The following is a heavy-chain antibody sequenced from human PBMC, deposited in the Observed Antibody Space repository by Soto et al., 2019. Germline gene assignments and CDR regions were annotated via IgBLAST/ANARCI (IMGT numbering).Heavy chain of an antibody. Sequence: QVQLVQSGAEVKKPGASVKVSCKASGYTFITYGVSWVRQAPGQGLDWLGWICTYNGNTRYAERLQGRVTMTTDTTTNTAYMELRNLRSDDTAVYYCARRPTDYYDNSANYFLDYWGQGTLVTVSS. CDR2: ICTYNGNT. D-gene: IGHD3-22*01. CDR3: ARRPTDYYDNSANYFLDY. V-gene: IGHV1-18*01. CDR1: GYTFITYG. J-gene: IGHJ4*02.